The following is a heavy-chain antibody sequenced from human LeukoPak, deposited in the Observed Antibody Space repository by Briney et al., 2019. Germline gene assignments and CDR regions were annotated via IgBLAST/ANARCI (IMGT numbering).Heavy chain of an antibody. CDR1: GFTFSSYS. CDR3: AREPMVKLLDY. V-gene: IGHV3-21*01. J-gene: IGHJ4*02. CDR2: ISSSSSYI. D-gene: IGHD5-18*01. Sequence: GGSLRLSCAASGFTFSSYSMNWVRQAPGKGLXWVSSISSSSSYIYYADSVKGRFTISRDNAKNSLYLQMNSLRAEDTAVYYCAREPMVKLLDYWGQGTLVTVSS.